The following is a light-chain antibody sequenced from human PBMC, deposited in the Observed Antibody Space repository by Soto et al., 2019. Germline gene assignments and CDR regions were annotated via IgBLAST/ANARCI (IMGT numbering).Light chain of an antibody. V-gene: IGKV3-15*01. CDR1: QSVSSN. CDR2: GAS. J-gene: IGKJ2*01. CDR3: QQDNNWPPLYT. Sequence: EIVMTQSPATLSVSPGERATLSCRASQSVSSNLAWYQQKPGQAPRLLIYGASTRATGIPARFSGSGSGTEFTLTIRSLQSEDFAVYYCQQDNNWPPLYTFGQGTKLEIK.